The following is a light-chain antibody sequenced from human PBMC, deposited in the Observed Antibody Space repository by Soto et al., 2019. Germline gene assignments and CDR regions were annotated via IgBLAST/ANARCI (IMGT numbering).Light chain of an antibody. V-gene: IGKV3-20*01. CDR2: GAS. CDR3: QQYGNSPYT. Sequence: EIVLTQSPGTLSLTPGERATLSCRASQSVSSSYLAWYQQKPGQTPRLLIYGASSRATGIPDRFSGSGSGTVVTLNISRLEPEDFAVYYCQQYGNSPYTFGQGTKQNIK. CDR1: QSVSSSY. J-gene: IGKJ2*01.